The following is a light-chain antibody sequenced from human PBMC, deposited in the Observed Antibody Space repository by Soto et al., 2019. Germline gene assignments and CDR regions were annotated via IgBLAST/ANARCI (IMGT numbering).Light chain of an antibody. CDR1: QNVDINY. J-gene: IGKJ5*01. V-gene: IGKV3-20*01. CDR2: GAS. Sequence: EIVLTQSPGTLSLSPGERATLSFRSSQNVDINYLALDQQKPGQAPRLLIYGASSRATGIPDRFSGSGSGTDFTLTISRLEPEDFAVYYCQQYGSSLITFGQGTRLEIK. CDR3: QQYGSSLIT.